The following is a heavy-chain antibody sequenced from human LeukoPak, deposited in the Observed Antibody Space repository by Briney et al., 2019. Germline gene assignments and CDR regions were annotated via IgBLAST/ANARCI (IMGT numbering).Heavy chain of an antibody. CDR3: ARRVIPYYFDY. Sequence: SETLCLTCTVSGGSISSSSYYWDWIRQPPAKGLEWIGSIYYSGSTYYNPSLKSRVTISVDTSKNQFSLKLSSVTAADTAVYYCARRVIPYYFDYWGQGTLVTVSS. V-gene: IGHV4-39*01. J-gene: IGHJ4*02. CDR1: GGSISSSSYY. D-gene: IGHD3-16*02. CDR2: IYYSGST.